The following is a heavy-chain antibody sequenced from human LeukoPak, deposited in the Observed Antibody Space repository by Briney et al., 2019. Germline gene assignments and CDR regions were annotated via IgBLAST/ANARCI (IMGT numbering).Heavy chain of an antibody. Sequence: ASAKVSCKASGYTFTGYYMHWVRQAPGQGLEWMGWINPNSGGTKYAQRFQGRVTMSRDTSISTAYMELSRLRSDDTAVYYCARDYYDSSGYGAHDYWGQGTLVTVSS. CDR1: GYTFTGYY. CDR2: INPNSGGT. CDR3: ARDYYDSSGYGAHDY. J-gene: IGHJ4*02. V-gene: IGHV1-2*02. D-gene: IGHD3-22*01.